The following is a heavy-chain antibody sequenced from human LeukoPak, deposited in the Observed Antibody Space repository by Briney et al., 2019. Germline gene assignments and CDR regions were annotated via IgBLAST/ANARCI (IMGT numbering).Heavy chain of an antibody. J-gene: IGHJ5*02. Sequence: SETLSLTCTVSGGSIRSGDYYWSWIRQPPGKGLEWIGYIYYSGSTYYNPSLKSRVTISVDTSKNQFSLKLSSVTAADTAVYYCARDLVAAWFDPWGQGTLVTVSS. CDR3: ARDLVAAWFDP. V-gene: IGHV4-30-4*01. CDR2: IYYSGST. CDR1: GGSIRSGDYY. D-gene: IGHD2-15*01.